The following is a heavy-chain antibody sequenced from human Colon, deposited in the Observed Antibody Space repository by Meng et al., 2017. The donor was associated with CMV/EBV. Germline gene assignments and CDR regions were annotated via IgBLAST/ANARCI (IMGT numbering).Heavy chain of an antibody. CDR1: GFTFSGYA. J-gene: IGHJ4*02. CDR3: SRSPPAGFDY. Sequence: GGSLRLSCAASGFTFSGYAMNWVRQAPGKGLEWVSYVGSGTDLKYYADSVKGRSTITRNDAKNSLCLEMHNLIAEVTAVYCYSRSPPAGFDYWGQGTLVTVSS. CDR2: VGSGTDLK. V-gene: IGHV3-48*04.